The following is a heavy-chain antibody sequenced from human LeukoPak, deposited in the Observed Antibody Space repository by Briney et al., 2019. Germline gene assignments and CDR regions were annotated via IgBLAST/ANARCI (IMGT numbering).Heavy chain of an antibody. Sequence: SETLSLTCTVSVGSISSSSYYWGWLRQPPGKGLDSIGSIDYSGSSYYNTSLNCRVTISADTSNTQSSLRLSSVTAADTAVSYCARQRSSGWPLWIAYWGQGTLVTVSS. V-gene: IGHV4-39*01. CDR2: IDYSGSS. J-gene: IGHJ4*02. D-gene: IGHD3-22*01. CDR3: ARQRSSGWPLWIAY. CDR1: VGSISSSSYY.